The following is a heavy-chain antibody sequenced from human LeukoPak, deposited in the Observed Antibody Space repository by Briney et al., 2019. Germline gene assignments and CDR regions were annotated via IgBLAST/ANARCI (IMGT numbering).Heavy chain of an antibody. CDR3: ARSYGSGTREDH. V-gene: IGHV2-70*11. D-gene: IGHD3-10*01. Sequence: SGPTLVNPTQTLALTCTFSGFSLSTSGMCVSWIRQPPGKALEWLARIDWDDDKYYSTSLKTRLTISKDTSKNQVVLTMTNMDPVDTATYYCARSYGSGTREDHWGQGTLVTVSS. J-gene: IGHJ4*02. CDR2: IDWDDDK. CDR1: GFSLSTSGMC.